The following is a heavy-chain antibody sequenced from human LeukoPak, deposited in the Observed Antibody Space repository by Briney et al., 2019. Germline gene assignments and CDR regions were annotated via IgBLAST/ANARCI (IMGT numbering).Heavy chain of an antibody. J-gene: IGHJ5*02. CDR3: ARDQYDSSGYYFGAYWFDP. CDR1: GGTFSNYA. V-gene: IGHV1-69*13. Sequence: GASVKVSCKASGGTFSNYAINWVRQAPGQGLEWMGGIIPLFGTANYAQKFQGRVTITADESTSTAYMELSSLRSEDTAVYYCARDQYDSSGYYFGAYWFDPWGQGTLVTVSS. D-gene: IGHD3-22*01. CDR2: IIPLFGTA.